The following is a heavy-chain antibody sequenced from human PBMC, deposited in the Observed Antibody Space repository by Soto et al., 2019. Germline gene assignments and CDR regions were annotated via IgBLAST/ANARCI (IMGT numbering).Heavy chain of an antibody. Sequence: ASVKVSCKASGGTFSSYAISWVRQAPGQGLEWMGGIIPIFGTANYAQKFQGRVTITADESTSTAYMELSSLRSEDTAVYYCARVKDSGSSATNNWFDPWGQGTLVTVSS. D-gene: IGHD1-26*01. CDR2: IIPIFGTA. CDR1: GGTFSSYA. J-gene: IGHJ5*02. V-gene: IGHV1-69*13. CDR3: ARVKDSGSSATNNWFDP.